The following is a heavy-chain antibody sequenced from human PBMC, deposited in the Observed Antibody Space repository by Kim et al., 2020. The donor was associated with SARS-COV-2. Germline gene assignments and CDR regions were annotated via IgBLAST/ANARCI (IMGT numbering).Heavy chain of an antibody. CDR2: ISCSGGST. CDR1: GFTFSSYA. CDR3: AKDRWPYYDIPYYYYGMDV. Sequence: GGSLRLSCAASGFTFSSYAMSWVRQAPGKGLEWVSSISCSGGSTYYADSVKGRFTISRDNSKNTLYMQMNSLRAEDTAVYYCAKDRWPYYDIPYYYYGMDVWGQGTTVTVSS. D-gene: IGHD3-9*01. V-gene: IGHV3-23*01. J-gene: IGHJ6*02.